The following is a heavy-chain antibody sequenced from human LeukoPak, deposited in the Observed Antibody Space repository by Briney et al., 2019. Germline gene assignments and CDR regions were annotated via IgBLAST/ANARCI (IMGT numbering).Heavy chain of an antibody. J-gene: IGHJ4*02. D-gene: IGHD3-16*01. V-gene: IGHV4-59*08. Sequence: SETLSLTCTVSVGSISSYFWSWIRQPPGKGLEWIGHIYYSGSTNYNPSLKGRVTISLDTSKNHFSLKLSSVTAADTAVYYCARGDYFDYWGQGTLVTVSS. CDR1: VGSISSYF. CDR3: ARGDYFDY. CDR2: IYYSGST.